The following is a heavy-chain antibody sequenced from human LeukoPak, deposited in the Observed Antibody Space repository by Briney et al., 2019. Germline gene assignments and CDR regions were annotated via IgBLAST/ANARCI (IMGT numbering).Heavy chain of an antibody. V-gene: IGHV1-46*01. CDR2: INPSGGST. J-gene: IGHJ5*02. Sequence: ASVKVSCKASGYTFTSYYMHWVRQAPGQGLEWMGIINPSGGSTSYAQKFQGRVTMTRDMSTSTVYMELSSLRSEGTAVYYCARDLRRIAAENWFDPWGQGTLVTVSS. CDR3: ARDLRRIAAENWFDP. D-gene: IGHD6-13*01. CDR1: GYTFTSYY.